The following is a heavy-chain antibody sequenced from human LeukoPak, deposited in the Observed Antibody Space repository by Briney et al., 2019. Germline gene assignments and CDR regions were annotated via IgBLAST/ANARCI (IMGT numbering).Heavy chain of an antibody. J-gene: IGHJ3*02. CDR1: GFTFSSYE. D-gene: IGHD6-13*01. CDR3: AREYSSSWYEYAFDM. CDR2: ISSSGSTI. Sequence: GGSLRLSCAASGFTFSSYEMNWVRQAPGKGLEWVSYISSSGSTIYYADSVKGRFTISRDNVKKSLYLQMNSLRAEDTAVYYCAREYSSSWYEYAFDMWGQGTMVTVSS. V-gene: IGHV3-48*03.